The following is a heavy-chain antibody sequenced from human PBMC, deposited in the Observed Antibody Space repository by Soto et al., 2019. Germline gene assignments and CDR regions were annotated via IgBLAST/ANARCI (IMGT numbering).Heavy chain of an antibody. CDR1: GGSISSYY. Sequence: SETMSLTCTVSGGSISSYYWSWIRQPPGKGLEWIGYIYYSGSTNYNPSLKSRVTISADTSKNQFSLKLSSVTAADTAVYYCARDGVTAIRYDCWGQGTLVTVSS. D-gene: IGHD2-21*02. CDR2: IYYSGST. CDR3: ARDGVTAIRYDC. V-gene: IGHV4-59*01. J-gene: IGHJ4*02.